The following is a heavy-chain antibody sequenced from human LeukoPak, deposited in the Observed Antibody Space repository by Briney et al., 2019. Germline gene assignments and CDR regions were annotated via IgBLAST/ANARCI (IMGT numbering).Heavy chain of an antibody. V-gene: IGHV4-61*02. CDR3: ARHIKDTAASDF. CDR1: GGSLSSGTYY. D-gene: IGHD2-2*01. Sequence: SGTLSLTCTVSGGSLSSGTYYWGWIRQPAGKGLEWIGRVYTSGSTDYNPSLKRRVTMSVDTSKNQFSLNLNSVTAADTAVYYCARHIKDTAASDFWGQGTLVTVSS. J-gene: IGHJ4*02. CDR2: VYTSGST.